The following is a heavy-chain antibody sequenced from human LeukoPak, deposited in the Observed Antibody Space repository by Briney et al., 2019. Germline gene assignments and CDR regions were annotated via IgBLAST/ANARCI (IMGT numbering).Heavy chain of an antibody. CDR1: GGSISSYY. D-gene: IGHD3-3*01. J-gene: IGHJ6*03. Sequence: SETLSLTCTVSGGSISSYYWSWIRQPPGKGLEWIGYIYYSGSTNYNPSLKSRVTISVDTSKNQFSLKLSSVTAADTAVYYCAREGRGQVLRFLHYYYMDVWGKGTSVTVSS. CDR3: AREGRGQVLRFLHYYYMDV. CDR2: IYYSGST. V-gene: IGHV4-59*01.